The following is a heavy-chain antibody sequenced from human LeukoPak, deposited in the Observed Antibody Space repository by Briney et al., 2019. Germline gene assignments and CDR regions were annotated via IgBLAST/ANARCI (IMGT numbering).Heavy chain of an antibody. CDR1: GFTFSSYS. CDR2: ISSSSSYI. Sequence: GGSLRLSCAASGFTFSSYSMNWVRQAPGKGLEWVSSISSSSSYIYYADSVKGRFTISRDNAKNSLYLQMNSLRAEDTAVYYCARDFHYYDSSGPNNYGMDVWGQGTTVTVS. CDR3: ARDFHYYDSSGPNNYGMDV. D-gene: IGHD3-22*01. V-gene: IGHV3-21*01. J-gene: IGHJ6*02.